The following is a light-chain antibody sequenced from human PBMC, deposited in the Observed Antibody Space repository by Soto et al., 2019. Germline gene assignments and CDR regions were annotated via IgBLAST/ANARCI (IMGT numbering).Light chain of an antibody. V-gene: IGKV3-20*01. CDR2: AAS. CDR3: QQYGSSPFT. J-gene: IGKJ3*01. CDR1: QSVSSSY. Sequence: EIVLTQSPGTLSLSPGERATLSCRASQSVSSSYLAWYQQKPGQAPRLLIYAASSSATGIPDRFSGSGSGTDFTLSISRLEPEDVAVYYCQQYGSSPFTFGPGTKVDIK.